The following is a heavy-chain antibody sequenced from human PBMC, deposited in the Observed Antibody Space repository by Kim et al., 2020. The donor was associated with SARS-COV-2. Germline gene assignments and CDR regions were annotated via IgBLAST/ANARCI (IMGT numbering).Heavy chain of an antibody. CDR2: ISWNSGSI. CDR3: AKADCSGGSCYFPYYYYGMDV. Sequence: GGSLRLSCAASGFTFDDYAMHWVRQAPGKGLEWVSGISWNSGSIGYADSVKGRITISSDNAKNSLYLQMNSLRAEDTALYYCAKADCSGGSCYFPYYYYGMDVWGQGTTVTVSS. J-gene: IGHJ6*02. V-gene: IGHV3-9*01. D-gene: IGHD2-15*01. CDR1: GFTFDDYA.